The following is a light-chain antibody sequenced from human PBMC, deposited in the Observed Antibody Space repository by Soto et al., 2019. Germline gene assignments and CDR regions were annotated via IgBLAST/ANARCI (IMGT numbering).Light chain of an antibody. Sequence: EIVMTQSPATLSVSPGERATLSCRASQSVNRNLAWYQQKPGQTPRLLIYDASSRATGIPVRFSGSGSGTDFTVTISSLQSEDFAVYYCQQYNNWPLTFGGGTNVEIK. V-gene: IGKV3-15*01. CDR3: QQYNNWPLT. J-gene: IGKJ4*01. CDR1: QSVNRN. CDR2: DAS.